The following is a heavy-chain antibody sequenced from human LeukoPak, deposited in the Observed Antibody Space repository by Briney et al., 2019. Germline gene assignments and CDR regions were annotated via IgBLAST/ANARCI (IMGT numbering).Heavy chain of an antibody. D-gene: IGHD2-2*01. J-gene: IGHJ1*01. V-gene: IGHV3-21*01. CDR3: ARDLAPRVGYFQH. CDR2: ISSSSSYI. Sequence: GGSLRLSCAASGFTFSSYSMNWVRQAPGKGLEWVSSISSSSSYIYYADSVKGRFTISRDNAKNSLYLQMNSLRAEDTAVYYCARDLAPRVGYFQHWGQGTLVTVSS. CDR1: GFTFSSYS.